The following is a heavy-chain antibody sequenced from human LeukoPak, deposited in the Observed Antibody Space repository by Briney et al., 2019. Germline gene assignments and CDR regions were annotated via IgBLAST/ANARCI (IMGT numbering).Heavy chain of an antibody. J-gene: IGHJ6*02. CDR2: IIPILGIA. V-gene: IGHV1-69*04. CDR1: RGTFSSYA. CDR3: ARGGGSYYPFYGMDV. D-gene: IGHD1-26*01. Sequence: ASVKVSCKASRGTFSSYAISWVRHAPREGLEWMGRIIPILGIANYAQKFQGRVTITADKSTSTAYMELSSLRSEDTAVYYCARGGGSYYPFYGMDVWGQGTTVTVSS.